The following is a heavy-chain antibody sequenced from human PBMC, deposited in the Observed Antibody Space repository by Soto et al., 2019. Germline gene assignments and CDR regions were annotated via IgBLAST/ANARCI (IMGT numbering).Heavy chain of an antibody. V-gene: IGHV4-59*01. J-gene: IGHJ3*02. Sequence: SETLSLTCTVSGGSISSYYWSWIRQPPGKGLEWIGYIYYSGSTNYNPSLKSRVTISVDTSKNQFSLKLSSVTAADTAVYYCAREYDYIWGSYRQLPDAFDIWGQGTMVTVSS. D-gene: IGHD3-16*02. CDR3: AREYDYIWGSYRQLPDAFDI. CDR1: GGSISSYY. CDR2: IYYSGST.